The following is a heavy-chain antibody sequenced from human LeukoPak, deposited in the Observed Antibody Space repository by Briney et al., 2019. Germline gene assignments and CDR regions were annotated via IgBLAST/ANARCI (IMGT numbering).Heavy chain of an antibody. J-gene: IGHJ6*03. V-gene: IGHV3-23*01. CDR1: GFTFSSYA. D-gene: IGHD2-2*02. CDR3: AKDGVYCSSTSCYSYYYYYMDV. Sequence: PGGSLRLSCAASGFTFSSYAMSLVRQAPGKGLEWVSAISGSGGSTYYADSVKGRFTISRDNSKNTLYLQMNSLRAEDTAVYYCAKDGVYCSSTSCYSYYYYYMDVWGKGTTVTVSS. CDR2: ISGSGGST.